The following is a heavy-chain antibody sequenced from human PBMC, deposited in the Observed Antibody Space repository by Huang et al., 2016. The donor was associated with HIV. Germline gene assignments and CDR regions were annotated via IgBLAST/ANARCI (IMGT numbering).Heavy chain of an antibody. CDR3: ARDGVMLDY. D-gene: IGHD3-16*01. CDR2: INSEGRST. CDR1: VFTFSRYW. J-gene: IGHJ4*02. V-gene: IGHV3-74*01. Sequence: EVQLVESGGGLVQPGGSLRLSCAASVFTFSRYWMHWVRQAPGNGLVWVSRINSEGRSTSYADSVKCRFTISRDNAKNTLYLQMNSLRAEDTAVYYCARDGVMLDYWGQGTLVTVSS.